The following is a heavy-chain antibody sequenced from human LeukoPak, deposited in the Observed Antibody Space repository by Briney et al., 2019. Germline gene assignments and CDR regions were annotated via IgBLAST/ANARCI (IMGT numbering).Heavy chain of an antibody. V-gene: IGHV4-34*01. J-gene: IGHJ3*02. CDR3: AREGRSITMVRGRAGAFDI. CDR1: GGSFSGYY. CDR2: INHSGST. D-gene: IGHD3-10*01. Sequence: SETLSLTCAVYGGSFSGYYWSWIRQPPGKGLEWIGEINHSGSTNYNPSLKSRVTISVDTSKNQFSLKLSSVTAADTAVYYCAREGRSITMVRGRAGAFDIWGQGTMVTVSS.